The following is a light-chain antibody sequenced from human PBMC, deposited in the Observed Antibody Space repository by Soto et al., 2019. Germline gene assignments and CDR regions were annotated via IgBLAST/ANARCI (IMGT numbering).Light chain of an antibody. CDR2: AAS. CDR3: QQSYTTPYT. Sequence: DLQMTQSPSSLSASVGDRVTITCRASQSTSSYLNWYQQKLGKAPKLLIYAASSLESGVPSRFSGSGSGTDFTLTISSLQPEDFATYYCQQSYTTPYTFGQGTKLEIK. V-gene: IGKV1-39*01. J-gene: IGKJ2*01. CDR1: QSTSSY.